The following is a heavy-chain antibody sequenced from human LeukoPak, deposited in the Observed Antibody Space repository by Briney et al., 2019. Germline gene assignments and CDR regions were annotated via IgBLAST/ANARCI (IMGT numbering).Heavy chain of an antibody. CDR2: ISYDESNK. J-gene: IGHJ4*02. CDR3: AKGGGYQLPLDY. CDR1: GFTFSSYG. V-gene: IGHV3-30*18. D-gene: IGHD2-2*01. Sequence: PGGSLRLSCAASGFTFSSYGMHWVRQAPGKGLEWVAVISYDESNKYYADSVKGRFTISRDNSNNPLYLQMNSLRAEDTALYYCAKGGGYQLPLDYWGQGTLVTVSS.